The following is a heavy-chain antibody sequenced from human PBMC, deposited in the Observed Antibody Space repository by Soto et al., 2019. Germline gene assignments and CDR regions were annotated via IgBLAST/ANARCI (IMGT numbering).Heavy chain of an antibody. Sequence: GASVKVSCKASGGTFSSYAISWVRQAPGQGLEWMGGIIPIFGTANYAQKFQGRVTITADESTSTAYMELSSLRSEDTAVYYCARVGGPGVAAAGTGDYYYYGMDVWGQGTTVTVSS. J-gene: IGHJ6*02. CDR1: GGTFSSYA. D-gene: IGHD6-13*01. V-gene: IGHV1-69*13. CDR2: IIPIFGTA. CDR3: ARVGGPGVAAAGTGDYYYYGMDV.